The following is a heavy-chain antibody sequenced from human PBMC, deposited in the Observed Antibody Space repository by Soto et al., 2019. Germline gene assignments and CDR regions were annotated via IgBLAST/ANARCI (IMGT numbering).Heavy chain of an antibody. CDR3: ARDVHPHYYGSAHPLWFDP. CDR1: GFTFSSYG. CDR2: IWYDGSNK. D-gene: IGHD3-10*01. V-gene: IGHV3-33*01. J-gene: IGHJ5*02. Sequence: PGGSLRLSCAASGFTFSSYGMHWVRQAPGKGLEWVAVIWYDGSNKYYADSVKGRFTISRDNSKNTLYLQMNSLRAEDTAVYYCARDVHPHYYGSAHPLWFDPWGQGTLVTVSS.